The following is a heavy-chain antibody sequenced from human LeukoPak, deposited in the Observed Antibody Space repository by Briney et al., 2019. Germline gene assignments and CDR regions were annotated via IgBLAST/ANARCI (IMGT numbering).Heavy chain of an antibody. J-gene: IGHJ4*02. D-gene: IGHD3-10*01. CDR1: GGSFSGYY. V-gene: IGHV4-34*01. Sequence: PSETLSLTCAVYGGSFSGYYWSWIRQPPGKGLEWIGEINHSGSTNYNPSLKSRVTISVDTSKNQFSLKLSSVTAADTAVYYCASGGGVRWFGEFGDYWGQGTLVTVSS. CDR2: INHSGST. CDR3: ASGGGVRWFGEFGDY.